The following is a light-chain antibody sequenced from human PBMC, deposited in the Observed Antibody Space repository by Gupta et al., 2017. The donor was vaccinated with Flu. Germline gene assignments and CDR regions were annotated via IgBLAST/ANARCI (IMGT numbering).Light chain of an antibody. CDR2: KAS. CDR3: QQYNSYSGYT. Sequence: STLAASVGDRVTITCRASQSISSWLAWYQQKPGKAPKLLISKASTLESGVPSRFTGSGSGTEFTLTISTLQPDDFATYYCQQYNSYSGYTCGQGTKLEIK. CDR1: QSISSW. V-gene: IGKV1-5*03. J-gene: IGKJ2*01.